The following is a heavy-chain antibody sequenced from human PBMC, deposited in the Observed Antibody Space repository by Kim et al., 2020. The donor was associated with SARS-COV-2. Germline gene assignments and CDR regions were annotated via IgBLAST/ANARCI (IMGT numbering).Heavy chain of an antibody. J-gene: IGHJ5*02. CDR1: GGSISSGGYY. Sequence: SETLSITCTVSGGSISSGGYYWSWIRQHPGKGLEWIGYIYYSGSTYYNPSLKSRVTISVDTSKNQFSLKLSSVTAADTAVYYCARNLRYFDWLPHWFDPWGQGTLVTVSS. CDR3: ARNLRYFDWLPHWFDP. CDR2: IYYSGST. D-gene: IGHD3-9*01. V-gene: IGHV4-31*03.